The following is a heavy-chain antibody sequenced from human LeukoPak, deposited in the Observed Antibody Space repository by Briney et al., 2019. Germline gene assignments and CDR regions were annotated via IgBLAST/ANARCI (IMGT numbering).Heavy chain of an antibody. CDR2: IKHDGSED. Sequence: GGSLRLSCAASGFTFSSYAMSWVRQAPGKGLEWVANIKHDGSEDYYLDSVKGRFTISRDNAKSSMWLQMNSLRDEDTAVYYCAKDTASSWWYFDLWGRGTLVTVSS. V-gene: IGHV3-7*03. D-gene: IGHD5-18*01. J-gene: IGHJ2*01. CDR1: GFTFSSYA. CDR3: AKDTASSWWYFDL.